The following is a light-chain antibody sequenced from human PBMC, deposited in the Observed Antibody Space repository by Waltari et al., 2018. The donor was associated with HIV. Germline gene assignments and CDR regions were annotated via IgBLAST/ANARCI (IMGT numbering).Light chain of an antibody. CDR1: QSTSKRFNKKNC. CDR2: WES. J-gene: IGKJ3*01. V-gene: IGKV4-1*01. CDR3: HKYVSSPPRFS. Sequence: DIVMTQSPDSLAVSLGVRATINCKSSQSTSKRFNKKNCFAWFQQKTGHPPKLLIYWESTREYGVSDRVSGRAAGTHFTLTICSLHAEDVAVYFSHKYVSSPPRFSVGPGTKVDI.